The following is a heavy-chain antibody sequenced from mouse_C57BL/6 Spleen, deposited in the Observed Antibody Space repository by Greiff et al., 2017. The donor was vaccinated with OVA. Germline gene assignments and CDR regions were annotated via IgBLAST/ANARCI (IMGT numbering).Heavy chain of an antibody. CDR1: GFSLTSYA. CDR3: ARKGTVSAYWYFDV. J-gene: IGHJ1*03. D-gene: IGHD1-1*01. CDR2: IWTGGGT. V-gene: IGHV2-9-1*01. Sequence: VKLMESGPGLVAPSQSLSITCTVSGFSLTSYAISWVRQPPGKGLEWLGVIWTGGGTNYNSALKSRLSISKDNSKSQVFLKMNSLQTDDTARYYCARKGTVSAYWYFDVWGTGTTVTVSS.